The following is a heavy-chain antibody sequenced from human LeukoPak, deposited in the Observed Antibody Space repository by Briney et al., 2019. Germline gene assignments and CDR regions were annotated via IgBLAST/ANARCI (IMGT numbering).Heavy chain of an antibody. Sequence: ASVKVSCKASGYTFTSYHMHWVRQAPGQGLEWMGIINPSGGTTNYAQKFRGRVTMTRDMSTSTVYMELSSLRSEDTAVYYCARGHYYDSSGFHDAFDIWGQGTMVTVSS. V-gene: IGHV1-46*01. D-gene: IGHD3-22*01. CDR2: INPSGGTT. J-gene: IGHJ3*02. CDR3: ARGHYYDSSGFHDAFDI. CDR1: GYTFTSYH.